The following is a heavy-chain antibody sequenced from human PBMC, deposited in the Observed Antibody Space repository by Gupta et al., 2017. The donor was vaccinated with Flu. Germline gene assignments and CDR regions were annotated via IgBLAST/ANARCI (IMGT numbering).Heavy chain of an antibody. J-gene: IGHJ4*02. D-gene: IGHD3-9*01. Sequence: QVQLVESGGGVVQPGRSLRLSCKASGFTFSDFGIHWVRQAPGMGLEWVAVISFDGINKYYGEAVKGRFTISRDDAQNTVYLQMNSLRPGDTALYYCAKDRDRLFTGYYTPPNEWGPGTLVTVSS. V-gene: IGHV3-30*18. CDR1: GFTFSDFG. CDR2: ISFDGINK. CDR3: AKDRDRLFTGYYTPPNE.